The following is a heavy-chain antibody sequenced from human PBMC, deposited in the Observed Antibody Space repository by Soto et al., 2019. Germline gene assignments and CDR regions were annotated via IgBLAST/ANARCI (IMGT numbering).Heavy chain of an antibody. J-gene: IGHJ6*02. CDR1: GGTFSSYA. CDR3: ARDPIETKGRLTKYYYYYYGRDV. D-gene: IGHD2-21*02. V-gene: IGHV1-69*13. Sequence: SVQVSCKASGGTFSSYAISWVRQAPGQGLEWMGGIIPIFGTANYAQKFQGRVTITADESTSTAYMELSSLRSEDTAVYYCARDPIETKGRLTKYYYYYYGRDVWGQGTTVT. CDR2: IIPIFGTA.